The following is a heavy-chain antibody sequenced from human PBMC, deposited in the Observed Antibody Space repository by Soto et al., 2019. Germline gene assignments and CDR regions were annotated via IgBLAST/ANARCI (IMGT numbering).Heavy chain of an antibody. CDR3: AKDYYASSGNLGFDAFDI. V-gene: IGHV3-30*18. CDR1: GFTFSSYG. Sequence: GGSLRLSCAASGFTFSSYGMHWVRQAPGKGLEWVAVISYDGSNKYYADSVKGRFTISRDNSKNTLYLQMNSLRAEDTAVYYCAKDYYASSGNLGFDAFDIWGQGTMVTVSS. J-gene: IGHJ3*02. CDR2: ISYDGSNK. D-gene: IGHD3-22*01.